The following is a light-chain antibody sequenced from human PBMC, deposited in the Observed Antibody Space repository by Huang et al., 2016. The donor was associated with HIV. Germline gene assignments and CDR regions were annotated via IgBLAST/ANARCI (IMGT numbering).Light chain of an antibody. CDR1: ETITNY. J-gene: IGKJ4*01. Sequence: DIQMTQSPSSLSASVGDRVTITCRTNETITNYLNWYQQKPGKAPKLLIYGASSSQSGVPSRYIGSGSGTDFTLTISSLQPEDFATYYCQQSFSTLTFGGGTKVEIK. CDR3: QQSFSTLT. V-gene: IGKV1-39*01. CDR2: GAS.